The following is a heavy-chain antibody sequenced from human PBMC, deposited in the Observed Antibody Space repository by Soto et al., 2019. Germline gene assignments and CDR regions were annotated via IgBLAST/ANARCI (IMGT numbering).Heavy chain of an antibody. V-gene: IGHV3-23*01. CDR2: ITVRGHTT. Sequence: DVRLLESGGDLVQPGGSLRLSCGASGFSFSSYAMAWVRQVPGKGLEWLSVITVRGHTTYYADSVRGRFTISRDDSRDTLYLQLNSLRGEDTAVYFCARGLAAGGTGGLTYYFDFWGQGTLVTVSP. CDR3: ARGLAAGGTGGLTYYFDF. D-gene: IGHD6-13*01. J-gene: IGHJ4*02. CDR1: GFSFSSYA.